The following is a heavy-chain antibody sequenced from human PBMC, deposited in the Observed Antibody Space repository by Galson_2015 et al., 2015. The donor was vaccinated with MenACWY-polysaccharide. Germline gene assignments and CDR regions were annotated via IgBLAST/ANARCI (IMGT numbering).Heavy chain of an antibody. J-gene: IGHJ4*02. Sequence: SLRLSCAASGFTFSTYAMHWARQAPGQGLEWMATISSSGDDKYYADSVKGRFTISRDNSNNTLYLEMSSLRAGDTAVYYCVKNGYTGSSYVYFDSWGQGTLAPSPQ. CDR2: ISSSGDDK. CDR3: VKNGYTGSSYVYFDS. D-gene: IGHD1-26*01. V-gene: IGHV3-30*18. CDR1: GFTFSTYA.